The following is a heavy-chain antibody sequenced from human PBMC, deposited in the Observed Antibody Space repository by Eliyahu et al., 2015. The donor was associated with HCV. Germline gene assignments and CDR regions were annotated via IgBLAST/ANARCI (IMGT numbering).Heavy chain of an antibody. Sequence: QLQLQESGPGLVKPSETLSLTCTVSGGSXSXSSXYXGWIRQPPGXGLEWIGGIYYSGSTYYNPXLKSRVTISVDTSKNQFSLKLSSVTAADTAVYYCASYCSGGSCYSEYFQHWGQGTLVTVSS. J-gene: IGHJ1*01. CDR3: ASYCSGGSCYSEYFQH. CDR2: IYYSGST. D-gene: IGHD2-15*01. V-gene: IGHV4-39*01. CDR1: GGSXSXSSXY.